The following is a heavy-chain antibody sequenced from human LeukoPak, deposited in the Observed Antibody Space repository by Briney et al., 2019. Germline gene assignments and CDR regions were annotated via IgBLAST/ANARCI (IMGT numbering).Heavy chain of an antibody. CDR3: AKDNQGGLRAGPIRY. Sequence: GGSLRLSCAASGFTFSSYWMSWVRQAPGKGLEWVANIKQDGSEKYYVDSVKGRFTISRDNAKNSLYLQMNSLRAEDTALYYCAKDNQGGLRAGPIRYWGQGTLVTVSS. J-gene: IGHJ4*02. CDR1: GFTFSSYW. V-gene: IGHV3-7*03. D-gene: IGHD2-21*02. CDR2: IKQDGSEK.